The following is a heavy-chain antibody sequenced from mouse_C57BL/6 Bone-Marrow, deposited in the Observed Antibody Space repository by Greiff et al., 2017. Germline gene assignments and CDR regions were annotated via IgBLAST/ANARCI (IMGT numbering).Heavy chain of an antibody. J-gene: IGHJ4*01. CDR1: GFTFSSYG. Sequence: EVQRVESGGDLVKPGGSLKLSCAASGFTFSSYGMSWVRQTPDKRLEWVATISSGGSYTYYPDSVKGRFTISRDNAKNTLYLQMSSLKSEDTAMYYCARHDDGYPYYAMDYWGQGTSVTVSS. CDR2: ISSGGSYT. CDR3: ARHDDGYPYYAMDY. D-gene: IGHD2-3*01. V-gene: IGHV5-6*01.